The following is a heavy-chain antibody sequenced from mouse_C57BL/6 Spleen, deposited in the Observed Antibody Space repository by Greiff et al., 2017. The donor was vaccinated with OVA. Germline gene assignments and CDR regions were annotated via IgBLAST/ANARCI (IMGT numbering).Heavy chain of an antibody. J-gene: IGHJ4*01. CDR2: IRYDGSN. CDR3: ARERVLTVVATEAMDY. CDR1: GYSITSGYY. D-gene: IGHD1-1*01. Sequence: EVQRVESGPGLVKPSQSLSLTCSVTGYSITSGYYWNWIRQFPGNKLEWMGYIRYDGSNNYNPSLKNRISITRDTSKNQFFLKLNSMTTEDTATYYGARERVLTVVATEAMDYWGQGTSVTVSS. V-gene: IGHV3-6*01.